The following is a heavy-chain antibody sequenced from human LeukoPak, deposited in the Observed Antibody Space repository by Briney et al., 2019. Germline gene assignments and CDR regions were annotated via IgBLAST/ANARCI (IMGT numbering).Heavy chain of an antibody. CDR2: ISWDGGST. V-gene: IGHV3-43D*03. Sequence: QPGGSLRLSCAASGFTFDDYAMHWVRHAPGKGLEWVSLISWDGGSTYYADSVKGRFTISRDNSKNSLYLQMNSLRAEDTALYYCAKGEDYGDYVSADYSGQGTLVTVSS. J-gene: IGHJ4*02. D-gene: IGHD4-17*01. CDR1: GFTFDDYA. CDR3: AKGEDYGDYVSADY.